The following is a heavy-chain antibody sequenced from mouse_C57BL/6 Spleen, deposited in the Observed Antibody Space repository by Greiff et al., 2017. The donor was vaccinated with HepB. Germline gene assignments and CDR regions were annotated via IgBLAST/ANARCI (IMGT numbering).Heavy chain of an antibody. Sequence: QVHVKQSGAELVKPGASVKLSCKASGYTFTEYTIHWVKQRSGQGLEWIGWFYPGSGSIKYNEKFKDKATLTADKSSSTVYMELSRLTSEDSAVYFCARHGDYDSRRGYSMDYWGQGTSVTVSS. CDR1: GYTFTEYT. CDR3: ARHGDYDSRRGYSMDY. D-gene: IGHD1-1*01. J-gene: IGHJ4*01. V-gene: IGHV1-62-2*01. CDR2: FYPGSGSI.